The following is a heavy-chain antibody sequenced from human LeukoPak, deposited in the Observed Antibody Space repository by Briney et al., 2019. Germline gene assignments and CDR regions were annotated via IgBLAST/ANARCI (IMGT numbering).Heavy chain of an antibody. CDR3: ASYGSGSYSLPFDY. CDR1: GGSISSYY. V-gene: IGHV4-4*07. CDR2: IYTSGST. Sequence: SETLSLTCTVSGGSISSYYWSWIRQPAGKGLEWIGRIYTSGSTNYNPSLKSRVTMSVDTSKNQFSLKLSSVTAADTAVYYCASYGSGSYSLPFDYWGQGTLVTVSS. J-gene: IGHJ4*02. D-gene: IGHD3-10*01.